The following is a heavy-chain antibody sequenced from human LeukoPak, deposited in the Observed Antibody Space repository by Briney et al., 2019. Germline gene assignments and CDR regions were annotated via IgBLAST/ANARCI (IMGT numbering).Heavy chain of an antibody. J-gene: IGHJ5*02. V-gene: IGHV3-73*01. CDR2: IRSKANSCAT. Sequence: GGSLRLSCAASGFTFSGSAMHWVRQASGKGLEWVGRIRSKANSCATAYAASVKGRFTISRDDSKNTAYLQMNSLKTEDTAVYYCTSLNYYDSSGYVPWGQGTLVTVSS. CDR1: GFTFSGSA. D-gene: IGHD3-22*01. CDR3: TSLNYYDSSGYVP.